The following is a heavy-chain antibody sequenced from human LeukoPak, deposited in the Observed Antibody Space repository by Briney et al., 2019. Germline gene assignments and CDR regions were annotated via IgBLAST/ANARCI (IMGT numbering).Heavy chain of an antibody. D-gene: IGHD3-22*01. CDR2: INHSGST. Sequence: PSETLSLTCAVYGGSLSGYYWSWIRQPPGKGLEWIGEINHSGSTNYNPSLKSRVTISVDTSKNQFSLKLSSVTAADTAVYYCASRGGVYYKTYYFDYWGQGTLVTVSS. J-gene: IGHJ4*02. CDR3: ASRGGVYYKTYYFDY. V-gene: IGHV4-34*01. CDR1: GGSLSGYY.